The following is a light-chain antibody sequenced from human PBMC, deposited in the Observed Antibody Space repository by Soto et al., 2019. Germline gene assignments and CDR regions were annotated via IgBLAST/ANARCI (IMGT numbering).Light chain of an antibody. CDR2: DAS. Sequence: EIVLTQSPATLSLSPGERATLSSGASQSVRSNYLAWYQQKPGLAPRFLIYDASNRATGIPDRFSGSGSGTDFTLTISRLEPEDFAVYYCQQYGTSPITFGQGTRLEI. CDR3: QQYGTSPIT. V-gene: IGKV3D-20*01. CDR1: QSVRSNY. J-gene: IGKJ5*01.